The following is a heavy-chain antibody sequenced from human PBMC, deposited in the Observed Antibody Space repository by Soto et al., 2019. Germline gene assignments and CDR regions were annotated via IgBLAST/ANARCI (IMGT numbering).Heavy chain of an antibody. Sequence: ASVKVSCKASGYTFTGYYMHWVRQAPGQGLEWMGWINPNSGGTNYAQKFQGWVTMTRDTSISTAYMELSSLRSEDTAMYYCARSFFTIAARGYFDYWGQGTLVTVSS. D-gene: IGHD6-6*01. CDR3: ARSFFTIAARGYFDY. CDR2: INPNSGGT. CDR1: GYTFTGYY. V-gene: IGHV1-2*04. J-gene: IGHJ4*02.